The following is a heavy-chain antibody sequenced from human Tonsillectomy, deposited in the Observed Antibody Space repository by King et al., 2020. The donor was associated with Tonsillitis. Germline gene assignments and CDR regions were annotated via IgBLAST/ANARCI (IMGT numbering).Heavy chain of an antibody. CDR3: TTDRTYSPVDH. J-gene: IGHJ4*02. CDR1: GFTFSNAW. D-gene: IGHD4-11*01. Sequence: VQLVESGGGLVEPGGSLRLSCAASGFTFSNAWMSWVRQAPGKGLEWVGRMKSKTDGGTTDYAAPVKGRFSISRDDSKNTLYLQMNSLKTEDTALYYCTTDRTYSPVDHWGQGSLVTVSS. V-gene: IGHV3-15*01. CDR2: MKSKTDGGTT.